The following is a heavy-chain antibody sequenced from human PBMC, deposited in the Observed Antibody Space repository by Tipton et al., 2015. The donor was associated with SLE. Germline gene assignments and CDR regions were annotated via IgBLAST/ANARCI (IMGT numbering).Heavy chain of an antibody. V-gene: IGHV5-51*01. J-gene: IGHJ6*02. D-gene: IGHD2-2*01. CDR3: ARQDQRGYSYYGLDV. Sequence: VQLVQSGAEVKKPGESLKISCKASGYNFITYWIGWVRLMPGKGLEWMGIIYPDDSDTKYSPSFQGQVTISVDPSISTAFLQWSSLKASDTAMYFCARQDQRGYSYYGLDVWGQGTTVAVSS. CDR1: GYNFITYW. CDR2: IYPDDSDT.